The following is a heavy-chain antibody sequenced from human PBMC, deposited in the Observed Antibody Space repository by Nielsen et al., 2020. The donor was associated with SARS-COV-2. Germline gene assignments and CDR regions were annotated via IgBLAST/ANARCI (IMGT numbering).Heavy chain of an antibody. CDR2: INTNTGNP. D-gene: IGHD1-1*01. Sequence: ASVKVSCKASGYTFTGYAMNWVRQAPGQGLEWVGWINTNTGNPTYAQAFTGRFVFSLDTSVSTAFPQISSLKAEDTAVYYCARDRQPLNYYYGMDVWGQGTTVTVSS. CDR1: GYTFTGYA. V-gene: IGHV7-4-1*02. J-gene: IGHJ6*02. CDR3: ARDRQPLNYYYGMDV.